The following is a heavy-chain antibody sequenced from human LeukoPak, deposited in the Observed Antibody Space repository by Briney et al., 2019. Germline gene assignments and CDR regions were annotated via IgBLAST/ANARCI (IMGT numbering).Heavy chain of an antibody. J-gene: IGHJ6*02. CDR1: GYTFTSYG. V-gene: IGHV1-18*01. CDR3: ARDATYDFWSGHSKNYYYYGMDV. D-gene: IGHD3-3*01. CDR2: ISAYNGNT. Sequence: GASVKVSCKASGYTFTSYGISWVRQAPGQGLEWMGWISAYNGNTNYAQKLQGRVTMTTDTSTSTAYMELRSLRSDDTAVYYCARDATYDFWSGHSKNYYYYGMDVWGQGTTVTVSS.